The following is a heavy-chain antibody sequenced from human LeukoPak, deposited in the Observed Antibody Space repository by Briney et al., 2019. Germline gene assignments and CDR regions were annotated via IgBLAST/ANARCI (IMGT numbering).Heavy chain of an antibody. CDR2: ISGSGGST. CDR1: GFTFSSYA. CDR3: AKVGGELHAAFDY. J-gene: IGHJ4*02. V-gene: IGHV3-23*01. Sequence: PGGSLRLSCAASGFTFSSYAMSWVRQAPGKGLEWVSAISGSGGSTYYADSVKGRFTISRDNSKNTLYLQMNSLRAEDRAVYYCAKVGGELHAAFDYWGQGTLVTVSS. D-gene: IGHD1-26*01.